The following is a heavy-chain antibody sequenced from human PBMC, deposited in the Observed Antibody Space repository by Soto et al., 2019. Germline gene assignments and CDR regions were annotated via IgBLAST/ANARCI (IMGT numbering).Heavy chain of an antibody. D-gene: IGHD3-22*01. J-gene: IGHJ6*02. CDR1: GFTFISYS. Sequence: PGRSLRLSWAASGFTFISYSMNWVRTATGKGLEWVSSISSSSSYIYYADSVKGRFTISRDNAKNSLYLQMNSLRAEDTAVYYCARDLRYYDSSGPRGMDVWGQGTTVTVSS. V-gene: IGHV3-21*01. CDR3: ARDLRYYDSSGPRGMDV. CDR2: ISSSSSYI.